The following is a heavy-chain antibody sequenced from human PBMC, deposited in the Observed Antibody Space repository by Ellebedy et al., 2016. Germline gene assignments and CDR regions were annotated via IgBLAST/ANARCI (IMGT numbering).Heavy chain of an antibody. Sequence: SETLSLTCTVSGGSISSSSYYWGWIRQPPGKGLEWIGYIYYSGSTNYNPSLKSRVTISVDTSKNQFSLKLSSVTAADTAVYYCARRYCSGGSCYPATSYLYWGQGTLVTVSS. J-gene: IGHJ4*02. CDR1: GGSISSSSYY. CDR3: ARRYCSGGSCYPATSYLY. V-gene: IGHV4-61*05. CDR2: IYYSGST. D-gene: IGHD2-15*01.